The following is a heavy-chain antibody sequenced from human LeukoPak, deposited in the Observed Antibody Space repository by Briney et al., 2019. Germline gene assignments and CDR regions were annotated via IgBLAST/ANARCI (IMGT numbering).Heavy chain of an antibody. V-gene: IGHV3-53*05. CDR2: IYSGGST. CDR1: GFTVSSNY. CDR3: AKDIYGSGSYSYDY. D-gene: IGHD3-10*01. J-gene: IGHJ4*02. Sequence: GGSLRLSCAASGFTVSSNYMSWVRQAPGKGLEWVSVIYSGGSTYYADSVKGRFTISRDNSKNSLYLQMNSLRAEDTALYYCAKDIYGSGSYSYDYWGQGTLVTVSS.